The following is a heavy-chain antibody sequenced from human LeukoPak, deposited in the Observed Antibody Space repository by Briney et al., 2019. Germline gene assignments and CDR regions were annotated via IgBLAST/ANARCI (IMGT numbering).Heavy chain of an antibody. J-gene: IGHJ6*02. CDR2: IKPDGSDT. CDR3: ARPQGRYYYYGMDV. Sequence: GGSLRLSCAASGFIFSSYWMTWVRQAPGKGLEWVANIKPDGSDTYSMDSVKGRFTISRDNAKDLLYLQMNSLRAEDTAVYYCARPQGRYYYYGMDVWGQGTTVTVSS. V-gene: IGHV3-7*01. CDR1: GFIFSSYW.